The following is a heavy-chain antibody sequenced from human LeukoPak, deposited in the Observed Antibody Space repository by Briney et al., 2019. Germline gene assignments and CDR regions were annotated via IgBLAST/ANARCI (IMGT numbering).Heavy chain of an antibody. CDR2: ISSSSSYI. Sequence: GGSLRLSCAASGFTFSSYSMNWVRQAPGKGLEWVSSISSSSSYIYYADSVKGRFTISRDNAKNSLYLQMNSLRAEDTAVYYCASYYDFWCGYYTYYFDYWGQGTLVTVSS. CDR3: ASYYDFWCGYYTYYFDY. V-gene: IGHV3-21*01. J-gene: IGHJ4*02. D-gene: IGHD3-3*01. CDR1: GFTFSSYS.